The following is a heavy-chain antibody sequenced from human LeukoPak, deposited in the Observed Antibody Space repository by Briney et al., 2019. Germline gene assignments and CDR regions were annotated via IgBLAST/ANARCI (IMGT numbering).Heavy chain of an antibody. CDR3: ARVGIASTVDY. D-gene: IGHD3-10*01. CDR2: IYYSGST. CDR1: GGSISSYY. Sequence: SETLSLTCTVSGGSISSYYWSWIRQPPGKGLEWIGYIYYSGSTNYNPSLKSRVTISVDTSKNQFSLKLSSVTAADTAVYYCARVGIASTVDYWGQGTLVTVSS. V-gene: IGHV4-59*01. J-gene: IGHJ4*02.